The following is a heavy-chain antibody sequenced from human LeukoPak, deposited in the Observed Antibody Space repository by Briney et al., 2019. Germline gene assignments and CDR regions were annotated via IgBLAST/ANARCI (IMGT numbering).Heavy chain of an antibody. CDR3: ARDIRPRVESFDY. Sequence: ASVKVSCKASGYTFTDYHLHWVRPAPGQGLEWMGWINPNSGGTNYAQKFQGRVTMTRDTSINTAYMELSRVRSDDTAVYYCARDIRPRVESFDYWGQGTLVTVSS. V-gene: IGHV1-2*02. CDR1: GYTFTDYH. D-gene: IGHD3-3*01. J-gene: IGHJ4*02. CDR2: INPNSGGT.